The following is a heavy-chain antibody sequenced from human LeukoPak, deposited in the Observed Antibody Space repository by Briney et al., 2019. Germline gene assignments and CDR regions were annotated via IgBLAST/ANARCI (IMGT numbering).Heavy chain of an antibody. CDR2: ISYDGSNK. Sequence: GGSLRLSCEGSAFIFSGHWMNWVRQTPGKGLEWVAVISYDGSNKYYADSVKGRFTISRDNSKNTLYLQMNSLRAEDTAVYYCAKDVAAVAGLFDYWGQGTLVTVSS. V-gene: IGHV3-30*18. CDR3: AKDVAAVAGLFDY. J-gene: IGHJ4*02. D-gene: IGHD6-19*01. CDR1: AFIFSGHW.